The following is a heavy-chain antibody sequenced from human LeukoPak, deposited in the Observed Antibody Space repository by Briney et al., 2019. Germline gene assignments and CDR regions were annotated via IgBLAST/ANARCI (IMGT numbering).Heavy chain of an antibody. D-gene: IGHD5-12*01. CDR1: VDSVSTDIGR. CDR3: ARGWLRGYFDP. Sequence: SQTLSLTLPISVDSVSTDIGRKWIRQSPSKGLEWLGRTYYRSKWFYDYGVSVKSRVTIKSATSKNQFSLQLNSVTPEDTAVYYCARGWLRGYFDPWGQGTQVPVSS. CDR2: TYYRSKWFY. J-gene: IGHJ5*02. V-gene: IGHV6-1*01.